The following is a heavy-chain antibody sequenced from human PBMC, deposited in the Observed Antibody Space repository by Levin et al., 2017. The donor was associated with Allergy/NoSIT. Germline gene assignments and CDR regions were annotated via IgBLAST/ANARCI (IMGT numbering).Heavy chain of an antibody. Sequence: SETLSLTCSVSGGSITDNSYFWDWVRQSPGNGLEWIGTIYYNGVSHSNPSLRSRLTLSVDTSRNQFSLRLNSVTASDTALYHCARRIRISSAWETWGQRSPVAVSS. CDR3: ARRIRISSAWET. CDR1: GGSITDNSYF. V-gene: IGHV4-39*01. D-gene: IGHD6-19*01. J-gene: IGHJ5*02. CDR2: IYYNGVS.